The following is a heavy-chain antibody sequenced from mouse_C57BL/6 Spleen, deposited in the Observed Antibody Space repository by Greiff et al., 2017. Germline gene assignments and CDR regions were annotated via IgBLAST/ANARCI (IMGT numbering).Heavy chain of an antibody. J-gene: IGHJ4*01. Sequence: EVKLQESGPGLVKPSQSLSLTCSVTGYSITSGYYWNWIRQFPGNKLEWMGYISYDGSNNYNPSLKNRISITRDTSKNQFFLKLNSVTTEDTATYYCARDDSNYPYYYAMDYWGQGTSVTVSS. CDR2: ISYDGSN. CDR1: GYSITSGYY. CDR3: ARDDSNYPYYYAMDY. V-gene: IGHV3-6*01. D-gene: IGHD2-5*01.